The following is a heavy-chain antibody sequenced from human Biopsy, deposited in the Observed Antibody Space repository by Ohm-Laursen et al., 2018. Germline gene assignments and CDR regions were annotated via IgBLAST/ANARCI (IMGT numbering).Heavy chain of an antibody. J-gene: IGHJ6*02. CDR3: VRGVDYYDPYRYYALDV. CDR2: INHSGRT. Sequence: SDTLSLTCAVYGESFNGYYWSWIRQTPGKGLEWIGEINHSGRTNYNPSLKSRVTISVDTSKNQFSLKVRSVTAADTAVYYCVRGVDYYDPYRYYALDVWGQGTTATVSS. V-gene: IGHV4-34*01. CDR1: GESFNGYY. D-gene: IGHD3-22*01.